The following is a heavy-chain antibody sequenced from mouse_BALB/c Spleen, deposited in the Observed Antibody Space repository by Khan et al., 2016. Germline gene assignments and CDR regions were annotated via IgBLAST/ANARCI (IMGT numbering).Heavy chain of an antibody. D-gene: IGHD2-14*01. V-gene: IGHV3-2*02. CDR1: GYSITSDYA. Sequence: EVQLQESGPGLVKPSQSLSLTCTVTGYSITSDYAWNWIRQFPGNKLEWMGYISYSGSTSYNPSLKSRISITRDTSKNQFFLQLNSVTTEDTATYYCASYYRYHFEVWGAGTTVTVSS. CDR2: ISYSGST. J-gene: IGHJ1*01. CDR3: ASYYRYHFEV.